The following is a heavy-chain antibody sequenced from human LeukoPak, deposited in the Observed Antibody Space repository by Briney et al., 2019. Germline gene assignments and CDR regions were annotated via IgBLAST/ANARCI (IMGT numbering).Heavy chain of an antibody. V-gene: IGHV1-69*13. CDR3: ARARHIVVVTAADAFDI. CDR1: GYPFSNYD. Sequence: GASVKVSCKASGYPFSNYDINWVRQAPGQGLEWMGGIIPIFGTANYAQKFQGRVTITADESTSTAYMELSSLRSEDTAVYYCARARHIVVVTAADAFDIWGQGTMVTVSS. J-gene: IGHJ3*02. D-gene: IGHD2-21*02. CDR2: IIPIFGTA.